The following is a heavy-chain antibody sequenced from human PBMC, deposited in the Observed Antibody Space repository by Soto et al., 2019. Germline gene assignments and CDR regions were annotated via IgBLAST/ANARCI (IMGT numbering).Heavy chain of an antibody. Sequence: GGSLRLSCAGSGFRFSSSWMSWVRQAPGKGLEWVAHIKQDGSEKYYVDSAKGRFTISRDNAKTSLYLQMNNLRAEDTAVYYCASWADAADEDQFDPWGQGTLVTVSS. CDR2: IKQDGSEK. CDR1: GFRFSSSW. V-gene: IGHV3-7*01. CDR3: ASWADAADEDQFDP. D-gene: IGHD3-16*01. J-gene: IGHJ5*02.